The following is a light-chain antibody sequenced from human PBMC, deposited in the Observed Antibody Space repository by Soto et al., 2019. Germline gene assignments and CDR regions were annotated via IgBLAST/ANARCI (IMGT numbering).Light chain of an antibody. Sequence: QSALTQPASVSGSTGQSITISCTGTSSGIGGFYYVSWYQHRPGKDPKLLIYQVSDRPSGVSNRFSGSKSGTSASLAISGLQSEDEADYICAAWNDNLNGPRYVFGTGTKVTV. CDR3: AAWNDNLNGPRYV. V-gene: IGLV2-14*01. CDR2: QVS. J-gene: IGLJ1*01. CDR1: SSGIGGFYY.